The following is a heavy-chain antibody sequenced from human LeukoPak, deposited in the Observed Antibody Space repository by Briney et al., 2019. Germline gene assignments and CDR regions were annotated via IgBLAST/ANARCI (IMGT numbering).Heavy chain of an antibody. CDR2: ISYDGSNK. V-gene: IGHV3-30*04. Sequence: PGGSLRLSCAASGFTFSSYAMHWVRQAPGKGLEWVAVISYDGSNKYYADSVKGRFTISRDNSKNTLYLQMNSLRAEDTAVYYCARGTTQTYSSGWYWGQGTLVTVSS. D-gene: IGHD6-19*01. CDR3: ARGTTQTYSSGWY. CDR1: GFTFSSYA. J-gene: IGHJ4*02.